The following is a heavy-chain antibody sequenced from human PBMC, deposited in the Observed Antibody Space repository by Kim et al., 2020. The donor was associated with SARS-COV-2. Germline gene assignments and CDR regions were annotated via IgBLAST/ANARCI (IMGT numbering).Heavy chain of an antibody. D-gene: IGHD3-16*01. CDR2: T. CDR3: AREGESLKHFDY. V-gene: IGHV1-46*01. J-gene: IGHJ4*02. Sequence: TTAAQKFWDRRTGTRDTSTSTLYMELTSLRSEDTAVYYCAREGESLKHFDYWGQGTLVTVSS.